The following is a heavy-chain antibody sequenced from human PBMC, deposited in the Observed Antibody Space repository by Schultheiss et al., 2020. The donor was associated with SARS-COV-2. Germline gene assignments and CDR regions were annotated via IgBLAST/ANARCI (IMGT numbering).Heavy chain of an antibody. CDR2: ISSSSSTI. V-gene: IGHV3-48*04. D-gene: IGHD4-17*01. CDR3: AREGVTTGYYYGMDV. Sequence: GGSLRLSCAASGFTVSSYSMNWVRQAPGKGLEWVSYISSSSSTIYYADSVKGRFTISRDNAKNSLYLQMNSLRAEDTAVYYCAREGVTTGYYYGMDVWGQGTTVTVSS. CDR1: GFTVSSYS. J-gene: IGHJ6*02.